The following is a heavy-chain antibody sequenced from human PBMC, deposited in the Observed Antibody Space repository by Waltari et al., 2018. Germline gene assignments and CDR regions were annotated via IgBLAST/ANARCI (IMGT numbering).Heavy chain of an antibody. CDR2: IYHSGST. J-gene: IGHJ4*02. CDR3: ARHIAAAGIDY. D-gene: IGHD6-13*01. CDR1: GYSISSGYY. V-gene: IGHV4-38-2*01. Sequence: QVQLQESGPGLVKPSETLSLTCAVSGYSISSGYYWGWIRQPPGKGLAWIGSIYHSGSTYYNPSLKSRVTISVDTSKNQFSLKLSSVTAADTAVYYCARHIAAAGIDYWGQGTLVTVSS.